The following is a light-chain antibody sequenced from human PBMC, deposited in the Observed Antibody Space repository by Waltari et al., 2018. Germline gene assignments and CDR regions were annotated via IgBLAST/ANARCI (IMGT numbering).Light chain of an antibody. CDR2: AAS. Sequence: DIQLTQSPSSLSASVGDRVTMTCRASRTVSTSLNWYQHRPGKAPKLLIYAASSVQSGVPSRFRGSGSGTDVSLTITDLQPEDFATYYCQQSYNSIRSFGPGTKV. V-gene: IGKV1-39*01. CDR3: QQSYNSIRS. J-gene: IGKJ3*01. CDR1: RTVSTS.